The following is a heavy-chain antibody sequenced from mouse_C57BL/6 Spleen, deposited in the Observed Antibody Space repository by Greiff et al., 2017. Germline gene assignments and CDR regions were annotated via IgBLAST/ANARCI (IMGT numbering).Heavy chain of an antibody. J-gene: IGHJ2*01. CDR3: ARGGRISTGVELDY. V-gene: IGHV1-52*01. D-gene: IGHD1-1*01. Sequence: VQLQQPGAELVRPGSSVKLSCKASGYTFTSCCIRWLKQRPIQGLQWSGNFDPSDSETHYNQKFKDKATLTVDKSSSPAYKQFSSLKSEDTEVYYSARGGRISTGVELDYWGQGTTRTVSS. CDR2: FDPSDSET. CDR1: GYTFTSCC.